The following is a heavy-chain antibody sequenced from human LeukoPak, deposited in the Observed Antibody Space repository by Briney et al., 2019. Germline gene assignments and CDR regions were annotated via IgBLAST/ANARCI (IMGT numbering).Heavy chain of an antibody. Sequence: SETLSLTCTVSGGSISSGDYSWSWIRQPPGKGLEWIGYIYYSGSTNYNPSLKSRVTISVDTSKNQFSLKLSSVTAADTAVYYCARSLDSSGYYIFDLWGRGTLATVSS. J-gene: IGHJ2*01. D-gene: IGHD3-22*01. CDR3: ARSLDSSGYYIFDL. CDR2: IYYSGST. CDR1: GGSISSGDYS. V-gene: IGHV4-30-4*01.